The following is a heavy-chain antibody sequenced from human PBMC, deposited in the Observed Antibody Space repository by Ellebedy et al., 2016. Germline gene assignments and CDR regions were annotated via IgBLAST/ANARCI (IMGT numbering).Heavy chain of an antibody. D-gene: IGHD1-14*01. CDR1: GFSVSSNY. CDR2: LYAGGTT. V-gene: IGHV3-66*01. Sequence: GGSLRLSCVVSGFSVSSNYLSWVRQAPGKGLEWVSVLYAGGTTFYADSVRGRFTISRDNSKNRLYLQMNNLRAEDTALYYCARGNEIPGPEPLDNWGQGTLVTVSS. J-gene: IGHJ4*02. CDR3: ARGNEIPGPEPLDN.